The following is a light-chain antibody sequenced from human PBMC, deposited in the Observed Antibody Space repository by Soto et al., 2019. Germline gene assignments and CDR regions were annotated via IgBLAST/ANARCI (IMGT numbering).Light chain of an antibody. CDR1: QGISNS. CDR3: QNYKSAPRT. CDR2: AAS. V-gene: IGKV1-27*01. Sequence: DIQMTQSPSSLSASIGDRVTISCRASQGISNSLAWYQQKAGEVPKLLIYAASTSHSVAPSRFRGSGSGTDFTLTISSLQPEDVATYYCQNYKSAPRTFGQGTKVEIK. J-gene: IGKJ1*01.